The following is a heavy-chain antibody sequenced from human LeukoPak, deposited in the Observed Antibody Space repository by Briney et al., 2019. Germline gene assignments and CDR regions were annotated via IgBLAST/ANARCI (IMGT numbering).Heavy chain of an antibody. V-gene: IGHV4-34*01. CDR2: INHVGVT. Sequence: SETLSLTCAVYGGSFNDYYWTWIRQAPGKGLEWIGEINHVGVTNYNPSLKSRVTISVDTSKNQFSLKLSSVTAADTAVYYCARESGSYYGSGSYSLFDPWGQGTLVTVSS. J-gene: IGHJ5*02. CDR1: GGSFNDYY. CDR3: ARESGSYYGSGSYSLFDP. D-gene: IGHD3-10*01.